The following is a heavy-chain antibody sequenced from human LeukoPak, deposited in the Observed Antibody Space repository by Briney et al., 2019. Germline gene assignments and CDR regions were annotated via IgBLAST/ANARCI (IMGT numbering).Heavy chain of an antibody. Sequence: ASVKVSCKASGYGYYMHWVRQAPGQGLEWMGWINPNSGATDYAQKFQDRVTMTWEKSINTAYMDLSRLTTDDTAIYYCARQATAAGQGDWFDPWGQGTLVTVSS. CDR2: INPNSGAT. D-gene: IGHD6-13*01. J-gene: IGHJ5*02. CDR3: ARQATAAGQGDWFDP. V-gene: IGHV1-2*02. CDR1: GYGYY.